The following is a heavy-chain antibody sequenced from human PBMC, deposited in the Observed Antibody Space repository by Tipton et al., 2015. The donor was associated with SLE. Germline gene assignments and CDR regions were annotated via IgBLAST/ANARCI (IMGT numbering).Heavy chain of an antibody. V-gene: IGHV1-2*06. D-gene: IGHD6-6*01. CDR3: ARTAPGVGQLADY. CDR1: GYTFTGYY. Sequence: QLVQSGPEVKKPGASVKVSCKASGYTFTGYYMHWVRQAPGQGLEWMGRIDPNSGGTNYAQKLQGRVTMTTDTSTSTAYMELRSLRSDDTAVYYCARTAPGVGQLADYWGQGTLVTVSS. J-gene: IGHJ4*02. CDR2: IDPNSGGT.